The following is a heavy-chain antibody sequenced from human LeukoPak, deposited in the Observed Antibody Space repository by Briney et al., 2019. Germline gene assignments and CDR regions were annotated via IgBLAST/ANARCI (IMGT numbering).Heavy chain of an antibody. J-gene: IGHJ3*02. D-gene: IGHD2-2*01. CDR3: ARDLGVPAATDAFDI. V-gene: IGHV1-46*01. Sequence: GASVKVSCKASGYTFTSYGISWVRQAPGQGLEWMGIINPSGGSTSYAQKFQGRVTMTRDTSTSTVYMELSSLRSEDTAVYYCARDLGVPAATDAFDIWGQGTMVTVSS. CDR2: INPSGGST. CDR1: GYTFTSYG.